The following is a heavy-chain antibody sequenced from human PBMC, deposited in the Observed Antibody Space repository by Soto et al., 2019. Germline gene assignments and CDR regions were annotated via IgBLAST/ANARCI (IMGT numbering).Heavy chain of an antibody. CDR1: GGSVSSGSYY. Sequence: PSETLSLTCTVSGGSVSSGSYYWSWIRQPPGKGLEWIGYIYYSGSTNYNPSLKSRVTISVDTSKNQFSLKLSSVTAADTAVYYGARDEERWCGSSIGSYGEDVSVHGTTV. D-gene: IGHD2-8*02. V-gene: IGHV4-61*01. CDR3: ARDEERWCGSSIGSYGEDV. J-gene: IGHJ6*02. CDR2: IYYSGST.